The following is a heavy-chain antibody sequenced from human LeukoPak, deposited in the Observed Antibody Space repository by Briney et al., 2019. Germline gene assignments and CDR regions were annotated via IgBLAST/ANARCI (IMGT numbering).Heavy chain of an antibody. CDR3: ARSESSSWPFDY. D-gene: IGHD6-13*01. CDR2: IYPGDSDV. V-gene: IGHV5-51*01. Sequence: GESLKISCKGSGYSITNYWIAWVRQMPGKGLEWMGIIYPGDSDVRYSPSFQGHVTISVDKSISTAYLQWSSLKASDNAIYYCARSESSSWPFDYWGQGTLVTVSS. CDR1: GYSITNYW. J-gene: IGHJ4*02.